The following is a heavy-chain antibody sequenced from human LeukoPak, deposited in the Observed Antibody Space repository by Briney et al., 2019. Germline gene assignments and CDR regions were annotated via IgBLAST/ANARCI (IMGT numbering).Heavy chain of an antibody. CDR3: ARLAAAGSDY. D-gene: IGHD6-13*01. CDR2: IYSGGST. V-gene: IGHV3-53*01. Sequence: PGGSLRLSCAASGFTVSSNDMSWVRQAPGKGLECISVIYSGGSTDYADSVKGRLTISRDNSKNTLYLQMNSLRAEDTAVYYCARLAAAGSDYWGQGTLVTVSS. CDR1: GFTVSSND. J-gene: IGHJ4*02.